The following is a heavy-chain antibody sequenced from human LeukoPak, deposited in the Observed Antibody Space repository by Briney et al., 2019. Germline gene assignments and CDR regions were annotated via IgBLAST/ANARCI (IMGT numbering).Heavy chain of an antibody. V-gene: IGHV3-48*01. J-gene: IGHJ4*02. CDR3: AREVRRGSDYFDY. CDR2: ISTTSATI. D-gene: IGHD6-19*01. CDR1: GFTFSSYA. Sequence: GGSLRLSCAASGFTFSSYAMSWVRQAPGKGLEWVAWISTTSATIYYADSVKGRSTISRDNAKNSLYLQMNSLSGEDTAVYYCAREVRRGSDYFDYWGQGTLVTVSS.